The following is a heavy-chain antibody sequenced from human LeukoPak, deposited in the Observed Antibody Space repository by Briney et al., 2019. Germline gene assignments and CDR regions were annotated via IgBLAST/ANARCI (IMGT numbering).Heavy chain of an antibody. V-gene: IGHV3-48*04. Sequence: GGSLRLSCAASGFSLSGYWMSWVRQAPGQGLEWVAYVSTSSTTIQYADSVRGRFTISRDDAKNSLSLQMNSLRVEDTAVYYCARVIAIHTVTPFDHWGQGTLVTVSS. D-gene: IGHD4-11*01. CDR2: VSTSSTTI. CDR1: GFSLSGYW. J-gene: IGHJ4*02. CDR3: ARVIAIHTVTPFDH.